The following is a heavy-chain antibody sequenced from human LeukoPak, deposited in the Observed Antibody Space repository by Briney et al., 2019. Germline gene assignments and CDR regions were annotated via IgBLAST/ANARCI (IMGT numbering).Heavy chain of an antibody. CDR2: IYYSGNT. V-gene: IGHV4-39*01. CDR1: GGSISSSDYY. D-gene: IGHD3-22*01. J-gene: IGHJ4*02. CDR3: AGKYYYDSGGHYYVDY. Sequence: SETLSLTCSVSGGSISSSDYYWGWIRQPPGKGLEWIGSIYYSGNTFHNPSLNSRVTISVDSPKNQLSLELSSVTAADTAVYYCAGKYYYDSGGHYYVDYWGQGTLVTVSS.